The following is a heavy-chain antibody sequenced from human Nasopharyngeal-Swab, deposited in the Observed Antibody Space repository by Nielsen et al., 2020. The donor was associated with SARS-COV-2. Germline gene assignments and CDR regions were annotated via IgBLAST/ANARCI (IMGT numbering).Heavy chain of an antibody. D-gene: IGHD2-15*01. CDR2: ITDSSSYT. CDR3: ARRDMWDAFDI. CDR1: GFTFSDYY. V-gene: IGHV3-11*06. J-gene: IGHJ3*02. Sequence: GGSLRLSCAASGFTFSDYYMSWIRQAPGKGLEWVSYITDSSSYTKYAESVKGRFSISRDNAKNSLYLQMNSLRAEDAAVYYCARRDMWDAFDIWGQGILVTVSS.